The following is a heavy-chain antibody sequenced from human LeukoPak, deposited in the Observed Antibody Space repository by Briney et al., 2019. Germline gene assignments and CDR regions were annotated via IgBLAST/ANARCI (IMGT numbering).Heavy chain of an antibody. CDR1: GFTFSSYW. CDR3: AKDLKVGSIYPGTFDI. Sequence: KPGGSLRLSCAASGFTFSSYWMSWVRQAPGKGLEWVANIKQDGSEKYYVDSVKGRFTISRDNSKNTLYLQMNSLIAEDTAVYYCAKDLKVGSIYPGTFDIWGQGTMVTVSS. D-gene: IGHD1-26*01. V-gene: IGHV3-7*03. CDR2: IKQDGSEK. J-gene: IGHJ3*02.